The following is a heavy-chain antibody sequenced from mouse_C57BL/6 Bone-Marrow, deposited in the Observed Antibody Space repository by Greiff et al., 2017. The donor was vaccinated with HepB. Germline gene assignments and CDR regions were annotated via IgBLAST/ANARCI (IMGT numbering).Heavy chain of an antibody. V-gene: IGHV1-39*01. D-gene: IGHD1-1*01. CDR3: AIVTMYYFKGFAY. Sequence: VQLKESGPELVKPGASVKISCKASGYSFTDYNMNWVKQSNGKSLEWIGVINPNYGTTSYNQKFKGKATLTVDQSSSTAYMQLNSLTSEDSAVYYCAIVTMYYFKGFAYWGQGTLVTVSA. J-gene: IGHJ3*01. CDR1: GYSFTDYN. CDR2: INPNYGTT.